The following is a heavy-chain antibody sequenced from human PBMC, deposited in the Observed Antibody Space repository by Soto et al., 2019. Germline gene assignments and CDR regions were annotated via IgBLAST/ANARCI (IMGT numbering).Heavy chain of an antibody. Sequence: SETLSLTCAVYGGSFSGYYWSWIRQPPGKGQEWIGEINHSGSTNYNPSLKSRVTISVDTSKNQFSLKLSSVTAADTAVYYCARRLLWFGELYSGYYYGMDVWGQGTTVTVSS. V-gene: IGHV4-34*01. D-gene: IGHD3-10*01. CDR2: INHSGST. J-gene: IGHJ6*02. CDR1: GGSFSGYY. CDR3: ARRLLWFGELYSGYYYGMDV.